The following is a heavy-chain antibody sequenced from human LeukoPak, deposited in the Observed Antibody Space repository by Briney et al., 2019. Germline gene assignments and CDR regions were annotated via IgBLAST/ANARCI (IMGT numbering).Heavy chain of an antibody. CDR1: GYSFTSSW. D-gene: IGHD3-10*01. CDR3: ARQPGAGWFDP. V-gene: IGHV5-51*01. J-gene: IGHJ5*02. Sequence: GESLKISCQASGYSFTSSWIGWARQMPGKGLEWMAIINPGDCDTRYSPSFQGQVTISADESISTVYLQWGSLKASDTAMYYCARQPGAGWFDPWGQGTLVTVSS. CDR2: INPGDCDT.